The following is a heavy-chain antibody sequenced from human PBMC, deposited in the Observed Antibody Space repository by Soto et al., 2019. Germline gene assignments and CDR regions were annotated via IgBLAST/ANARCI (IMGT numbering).Heavy chain of an antibody. CDR2: IYYSGST. J-gene: IGHJ5*02. D-gene: IGHD4-17*01. CDR3: ARGVTTVTTFAP. Sequence: SETLSLTCTVSGGSISSGDYYWSWIRQPPGKGLEWIGYIYYSGSTYYNPSLKSRLTISVDTSKNQFPLKLNSVTAADTAVYYCARGVTTVTTFAPWGQGTLVTVSS. V-gene: IGHV4-30-4*01. CDR1: GGSISSGDYY.